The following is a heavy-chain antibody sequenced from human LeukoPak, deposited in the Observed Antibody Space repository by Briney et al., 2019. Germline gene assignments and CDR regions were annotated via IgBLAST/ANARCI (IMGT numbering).Heavy chain of an antibody. Sequence: SETLSLTCTVSGGSISSYYWNWIRQPPGKGLEWIGYIYYSGSTNYNPSLKSRVTISVDTSKNQFSLKLSSVTAADTAVYYCALQSSTTTCYARGCWFDPWGQGTLVTVSS. D-gene: IGHD2-2*01. CDR1: GGSISSYY. CDR2: IYYSGST. V-gene: IGHV4-59*08. J-gene: IGHJ5*02. CDR3: ALQSSTTTCYARGCWFDP.